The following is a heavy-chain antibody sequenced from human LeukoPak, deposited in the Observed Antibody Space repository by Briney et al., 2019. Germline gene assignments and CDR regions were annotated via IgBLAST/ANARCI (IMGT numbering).Heavy chain of an antibody. D-gene: IGHD6-19*01. CDR2: INPSGGST. V-gene: IGHV1-46*01. Sequence: ASVKVSCKASGYTFTSYYMHWVRQAPGQGLEWMGIINPSGGSTSYAQKFQGRVTMTRDMSTSTVYMELSSLRSEDTAVYYCARVPKSSGWSNWFDPWGQGTLVTVSS. CDR1: GYTFTSYY. J-gene: IGHJ5*02. CDR3: ARVPKSSGWSNWFDP.